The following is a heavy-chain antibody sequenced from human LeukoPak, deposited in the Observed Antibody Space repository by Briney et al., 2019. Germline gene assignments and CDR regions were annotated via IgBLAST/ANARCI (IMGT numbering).Heavy chain of an antibody. CDR2: ISGSGGST. J-gene: IGHJ3*02. CDR3: AKVRRSSGWYRGAFDI. D-gene: IGHD6-19*01. CDR1: GFTFSSYA. Sequence: PGGSLRPSCAASGFTFSSYAMSWVRQAPGKGLEWVSAISGSGGSTYYADSVKGRFTISRDNSKNTLYLQMNSLRAEDTAVYYCAKVRRSSGWYRGAFDIWGQGTMVTVSS. V-gene: IGHV3-23*01.